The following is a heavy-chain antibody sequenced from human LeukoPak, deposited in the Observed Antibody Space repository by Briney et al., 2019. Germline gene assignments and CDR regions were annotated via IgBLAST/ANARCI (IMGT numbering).Heavy chain of an antibody. V-gene: IGHV3-66*01. J-gene: IGHJ4*02. D-gene: IGHD2/OR15-2a*01. CDR1: GFTVGNNY. CDR3: ARDPPAVSINTYA. Sequence: GGSLRLSCAPSGFTVGNNYMNWVRQAPGKGLEWVSLIFSHGETSYADSVKGRFTISRDNSKNTLYLQMNGLRVEDTAVYYCARDPPAVSINTYAWGQGTLVTVS. CDR2: IFSHGET.